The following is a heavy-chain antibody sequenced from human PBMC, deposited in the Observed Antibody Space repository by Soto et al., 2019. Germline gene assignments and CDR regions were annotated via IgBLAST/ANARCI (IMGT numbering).Heavy chain of an antibody. Sequence: HLQLQESGPRLVKPSETLSLTCTVSGGSINTSSYYWGWVRQPPEKGLEWIGSIYYSGSTYYNPSHKTRVAISVATSKYQFSLKLTSVTAAYTAVYYCVRPPSPYGTSKICSLDFDYWGKGTLVTVSS. J-gene: IGHJ4*02. CDR3: VRPPSPYGTSKICSLDFDY. V-gene: IGHV4-39*01. CDR1: GGSINTSSYY. D-gene: IGHD2-2*01. CDR2: IYYSGST.